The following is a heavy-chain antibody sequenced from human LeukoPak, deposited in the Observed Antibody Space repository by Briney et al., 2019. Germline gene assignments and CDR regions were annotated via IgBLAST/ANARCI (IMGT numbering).Heavy chain of an antibody. V-gene: IGHV4-31*03. D-gene: IGHD1-14*01. CDR3: AREKSMDPTIDY. CDR1: GGSISSGGYY. Sequence: SETLSLTCTVSGGSISSGGYYWSWIRQHPGKGLEWIGYIYYSGSTCYNPSLQSRVTISVDTSKNQFSLKLSSVTAADTAVYYCAREKSMDPTIDYWGQGTLVTVSS. J-gene: IGHJ4*02. CDR2: IYYSGST.